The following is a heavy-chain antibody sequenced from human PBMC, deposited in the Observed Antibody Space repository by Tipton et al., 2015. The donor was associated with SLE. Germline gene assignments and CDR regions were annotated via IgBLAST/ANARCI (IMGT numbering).Heavy chain of an antibody. D-gene: IGHD3-10*01. CDR3: ARGALALIRRVVTKNFDY. V-gene: IGHV4-39*07. Sequence: TLSLTCTVSGFSISSSSYTWGWIRQPPGKGLEWIGEISHSETSYNPSLKSRVTISLDTSKNQFSLKLISVTAADTAVYFCARGALALIRRVVTKNFDYWGQGTLVTVST. CDR2: ISHSETS. J-gene: IGHJ4*02. CDR1: GFSISSSSYT.